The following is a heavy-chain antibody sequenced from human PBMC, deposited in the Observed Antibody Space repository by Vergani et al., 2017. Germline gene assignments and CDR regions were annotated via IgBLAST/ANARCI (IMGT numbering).Heavy chain of an antibody. J-gene: IGHJ3*02. CDR1: GYTFTSYY. V-gene: IGHV1-46*01. Sequence: QVQLVQSGAEVKKPGASVKVSCKASGYTFTSYYMHWVRQAPGQGLEWMGIINPSVGSTSYAQKFQGRVTMTRDTSTSTVYMELSSLRSEDTAVYYCARDLRSYGSGSYPGKDAFDIWGQGTMVTVSS. CDR3: ARDLRSYGSGSYPGKDAFDI. CDR2: INPSVGST. D-gene: IGHD3-10*01.